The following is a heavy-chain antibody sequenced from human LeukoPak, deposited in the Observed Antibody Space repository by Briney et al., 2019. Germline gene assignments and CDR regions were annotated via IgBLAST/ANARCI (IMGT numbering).Heavy chain of an antibody. J-gene: IGHJ6*03. CDR1: GFTFSSSD. CDR3: AKRGNPTVGHHYLDV. Sequence: GGSLRLSCAASGFTFSSSDMSWVRRAPGSGLEWVSSIRHSDSNTYYADSVMGRFTISRDNPKNTLYLQMNSLSAEDTAVYNCAKRGNPTVGHHYLDVWGKGTTVSVSS. D-gene: IGHD1-1*01. CDR2: IRHSDSNT. V-gene: IGHV3-23*05.